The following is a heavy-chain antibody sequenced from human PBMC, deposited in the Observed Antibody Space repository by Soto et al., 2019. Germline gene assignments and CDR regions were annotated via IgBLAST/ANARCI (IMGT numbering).Heavy chain of an antibody. CDR3: AINGDYVYYFDY. J-gene: IGHJ4*02. CDR2: IYYSGST. D-gene: IGHD4-17*01. Sequence: QLQLQESGPGLVKPSETLSLTCTVSGGSISSSSYYWGWIRQPPGKGLEWIGSIYYSGSTYYNPSLKSRVTISVDTSKNQFSLKLSSVTAADTAVYYCAINGDYVYYFDYWGQGTLVTVSS. CDR1: GGSISSSSYY. V-gene: IGHV4-39*01.